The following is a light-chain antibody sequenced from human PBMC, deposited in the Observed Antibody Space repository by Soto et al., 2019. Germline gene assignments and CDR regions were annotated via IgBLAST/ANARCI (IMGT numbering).Light chain of an antibody. V-gene: IGKV3D-15*01. Sequence: EIALTQSPATLSLSPGERATLSCRASQSISINLAWYQHKPGQAPRLLIHGASTRATGIPARISGSGSGTEFTLTISSLQSEDFAVYYCQQFRNWPWTFGQGTKV. CDR1: QSISIN. CDR3: QQFRNWPWT. J-gene: IGKJ1*01. CDR2: GAS.